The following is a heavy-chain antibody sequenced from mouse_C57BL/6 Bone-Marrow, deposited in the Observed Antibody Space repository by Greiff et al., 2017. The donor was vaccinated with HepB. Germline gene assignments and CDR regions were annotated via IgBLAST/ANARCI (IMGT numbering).Heavy chain of an antibody. CDR2: IWRGGST. V-gene: IGHV2-5*01. Sequence: VQLQQSGPGLVQPSQSLSITCTVSGFSLTSYGVHWVRQSPGKGLEWLGVIWRGGSTDYNAAFMSRLSITKDNSKSQVFFKMNSLQADDTAIYYRAKIYYDYGHWYFDVGGTGTTVTVSS. D-gene: IGHD2-4*01. CDR3: AKIYYDYGHWYFDV. CDR1: GFSLTSYG. J-gene: IGHJ1*03.